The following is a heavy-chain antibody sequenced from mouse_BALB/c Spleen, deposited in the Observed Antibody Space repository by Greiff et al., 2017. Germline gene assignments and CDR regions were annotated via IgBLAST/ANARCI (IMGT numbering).Heavy chain of an antibody. D-gene: IGHD1-2*01. CDR3: ARGPITTGYYYAMDY. CDR1: GYTFTSYV. V-gene: IGHV1-14*01. J-gene: IGHJ4*01. CDR2: INPYNDGT. Sequence: EVQLQQSGPELVKPGASVKMSCKASGYTFTSYVMHWVKQKPGQGLEWIGYINPYNDGTKYNEKFKGKATLTSDKSSSTAYMELSSLTSEDSAVYYCARGPITTGYYYAMDYWGQGTSVTVSS.